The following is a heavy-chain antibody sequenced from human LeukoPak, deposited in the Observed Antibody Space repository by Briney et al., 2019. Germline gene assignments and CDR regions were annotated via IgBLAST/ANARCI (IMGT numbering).Heavy chain of an antibody. CDR1: GYTFTSYD. D-gene: IGHD3-3*01. J-gene: IGHJ6*02. CDR3: ARGGSSYTIFGVVIGYDGMDV. Sequence: GAVRVSCVASGYTFTSYDINWVRQATGQGLEWVGWMNANSGNTYYAQKFRGRVTMTRKTSISTASMELSSLRSEDTTMYYFARGGSSYTIFGVVIGYDGMDVWGQGTTVTVSS. CDR2: MNANSGNT. V-gene: IGHV1-8*01.